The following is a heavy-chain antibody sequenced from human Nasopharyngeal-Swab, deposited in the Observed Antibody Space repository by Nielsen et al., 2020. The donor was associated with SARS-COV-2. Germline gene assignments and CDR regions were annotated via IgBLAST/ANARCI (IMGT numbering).Heavy chain of an antibody. V-gene: IGHV3-53*01. CDR3: ARDQGYYDFWSGYPGGMDV. D-gene: IGHD3-3*01. CDR2: IYSCGST. Sequence: RQPPGEGLVWFSVIYSCGSTYYADSVKGRFTISRDNSKNTLYLQMNSLRAEDTAVYYCARDQGYYDFWSGYPGGMDVWGQGTTVTVSS. J-gene: IGHJ6*02.